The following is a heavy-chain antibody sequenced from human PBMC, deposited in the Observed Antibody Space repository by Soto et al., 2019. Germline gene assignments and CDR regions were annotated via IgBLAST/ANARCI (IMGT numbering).Heavy chain of an antibody. Sequence: NPGGSLRLSCAASGLIFSNYKMHWVRQAPGKGLEWVSYISSSGSTIYYADSVKGRFTISRDNAKNSLYLQMNSLRAEDTAVYYCARESAAIDIWGQGTMVTVSS. CDR2: ISSSGSTI. J-gene: IGHJ3*02. CDR3: ARESAAIDI. V-gene: IGHV3-11*01. CDR1: GLIFSNYK.